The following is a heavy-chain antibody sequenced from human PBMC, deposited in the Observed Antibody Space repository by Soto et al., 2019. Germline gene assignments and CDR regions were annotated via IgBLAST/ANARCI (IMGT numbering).Heavy chain of an antibody. CDR1: GGTFSSYA. J-gene: IGHJ6*02. CDR3: AKDGIVATIAAYYYGMDV. Sequence: QVQLVQSGAEVKKPGSSVKVSCKASGGTFSSYAISWVRQAPGQGLEWMGGIIPIFGTSKYAQKFQGRVTMTADESTSTAYMELSGLRSEDTAVYYCAKDGIVATIAAYYYGMDVWGQGTTVTVSS. CDR2: IIPIFGTS. V-gene: IGHV1-69*12. D-gene: IGHD5-12*01.